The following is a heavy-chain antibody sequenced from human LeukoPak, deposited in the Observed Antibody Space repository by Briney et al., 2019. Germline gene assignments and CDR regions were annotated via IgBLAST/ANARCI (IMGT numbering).Heavy chain of an antibody. V-gene: IGHV3-74*01. CDR2: IFPDGSST. J-gene: IGHJ4*02. Sequence: PGGSLRLSCAASGFTFSSYWMHWVRQAPGKGLVWVSRIFPDGSSTSYADSVKGRFTISRDNAKNSLFLQMSSLRAEDTAVYFCSGDPGDYWGQGTLVTVSS. CDR3: SGDPGDY. CDR1: GFTFSSYW. D-gene: IGHD3-10*01.